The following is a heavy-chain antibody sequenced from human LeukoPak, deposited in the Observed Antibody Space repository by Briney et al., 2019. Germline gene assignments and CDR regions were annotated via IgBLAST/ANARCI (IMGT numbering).Heavy chain of an antibody. V-gene: IGHV4-59*01. J-gene: IGHJ4*02. CDR2: IYYSGST. D-gene: IGHD6-19*01. Sequence: SETLSLTCTVSGGSISSYYWSWIRQPPGKGLEWIGYIYYSGSTNYNPSLKSRVTISVDTSKNQFSLKLSSVTAADTAVYYCARGRAVADYYFDYWGQGTMVTVSS. CDR1: GGSISSYY. CDR3: ARGRAVADYYFDY.